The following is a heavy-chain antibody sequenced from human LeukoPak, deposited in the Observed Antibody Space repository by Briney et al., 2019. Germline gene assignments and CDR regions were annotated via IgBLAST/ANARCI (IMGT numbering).Heavy chain of an antibody. CDR2: INPSGGST. CDR3: ARAPPQGSSGYYYG. D-gene: IGHD3-22*01. J-gene: IGHJ4*02. Sequence: ASVKVSCKASGYTLTSYYLHWVRQAPGQGLEWIAIINPSGGSTSHAQKFQGRVTMTRDTSASTVYMELSSLRSEDTAVYYCARAPPQGSSGYYYGWGQGTLVTVSS. V-gene: IGHV1-46*01. CDR1: GYTLTSYY.